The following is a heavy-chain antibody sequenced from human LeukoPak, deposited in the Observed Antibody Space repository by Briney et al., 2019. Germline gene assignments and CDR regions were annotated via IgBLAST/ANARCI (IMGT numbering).Heavy chain of an antibody. J-gene: IGHJ4*02. V-gene: IGHV4-59*08. Sequence: SETLSLTCTVSGGYISGYYWSWVRQPPGKGLEYIGYIHYTGSTNYNPSLKSRVTISVDTSKNRFSLKLSPVTAADTAVYYCARHVPGRDTAMLTDYWGQGALVTVSS. CDR2: IHYTGST. D-gene: IGHD5-18*01. CDR3: ARHVPGRDTAMLTDY. CDR1: GGYISGYY.